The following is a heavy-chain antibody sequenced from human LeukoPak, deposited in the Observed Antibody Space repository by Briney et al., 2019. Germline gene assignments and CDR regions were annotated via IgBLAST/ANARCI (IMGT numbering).Heavy chain of an antibody. J-gene: IGHJ5*02. D-gene: IGHD3-3*01. CDR3: ASGRMSYYDFWSGPNWFDP. V-gene: IGHV1-69*06. CDR1: GGTFSSYA. Sequence: SVKVSCKASGGTFSSYAISWVRQAPGQGLEWMGGISPIFGTANYAQKFQGRVTITADKSTSTAYMELSSLRSEDTAVYYCASGRMSYYDFWSGPNWFDPWGQGTLVTVSS. CDR2: ISPIFGTA.